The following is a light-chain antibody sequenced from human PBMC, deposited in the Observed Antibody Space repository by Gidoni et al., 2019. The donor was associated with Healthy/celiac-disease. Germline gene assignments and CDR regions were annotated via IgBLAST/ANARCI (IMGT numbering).Light chain of an antibody. CDR1: SSDVGSYIR. V-gene: IGLV2-18*02. CDR2: ELS. CDR3: SSYTSSSTFAVV. J-gene: IGLJ2*01. Sequence: QSALTQPPSVSGSPGQSVTISCTGTSSDVGSYIRFSWYQQPPAPAPKLIIYELSHRPAGVPVRFSVSKSGNTASLTISGLQAEDEADYYCSSYTSSSTFAVVFGGGTKLTVL.